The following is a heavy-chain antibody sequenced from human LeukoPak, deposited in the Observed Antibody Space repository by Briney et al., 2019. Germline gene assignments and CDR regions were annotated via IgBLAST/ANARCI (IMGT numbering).Heavy chain of an antibody. D-gene: IGHD3-22*01. CDR2: IWYDGSNK. CDR3: ARDGETYYYDSSGYYFGYFDY. CDR1: GFTFSSYG. V-gene: IGHV3-33*01. J-gene: IGHJ4*02. Sequence: GRSLRLSCAASGFTFSSYGMHWVRQAPGKGLKWVAVIWYDGSNKYYADSVKGRFTISRDNSKNTLYLQMNSLRAEDTAVYYCARDGETYYYDSSGYYFGYFDYWSQGTLVTVSS.